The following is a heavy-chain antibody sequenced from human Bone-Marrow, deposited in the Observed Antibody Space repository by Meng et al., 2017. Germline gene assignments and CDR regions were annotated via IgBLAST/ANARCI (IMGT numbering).Heavy chain of an antibody. Sequence: SDTLSLTCAVYGGSFSGYYWSWIRQPPGKGLEWIGEINHSGSTNYNPSLKSRVTISVDTSKNQFSLKLSSVTAADTAVYYCARITTTSAGAHTRAVAVPNWFDPWGQGTLVTVSS. V-gene: IGHV4-34*01. D-gene: IGHD6-19*01. CDR3: ARITTTSAGAHTRAVAVPNWFDP. J-gene: IGHJ5*02. CDR2: INHSGST. CDR1: GGSFSGYY.